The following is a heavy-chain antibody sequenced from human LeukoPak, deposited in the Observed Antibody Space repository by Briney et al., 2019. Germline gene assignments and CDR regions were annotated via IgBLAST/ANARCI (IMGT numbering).Heavy chain of an antibody. J-gene: IGHJ3*02. D-gene: IGHD3-10*01. V-gene: IGHV4-30-2*01. Sequence: PSQTLSLTCTVSGGSISSGGYNWSWIRQPPGKGLEWIGYIYHSGSTYYNPSLKSRVTISVDRSKNQFSLKLSSVTAADTAVYYCAGSMYNILLTANAFDMWGQGTMVTVSS. CDR2: IYHSGST. CDR1: GGSISSGGYN. CDR3: AGSMYNILLTANAFDM.